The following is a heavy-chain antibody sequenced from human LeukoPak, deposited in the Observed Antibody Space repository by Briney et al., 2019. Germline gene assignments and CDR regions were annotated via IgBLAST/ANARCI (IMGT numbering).Heavy chain of an antibody. CDR2: IIPIFGTA. CDR1: GGTFSSYA. CDR3: ARDRHGYRRFDY. V-gene: IGHV1-69*13. Sequence: ASVKVSCKASGGTFSSYAISWVRQAPGQGLEWMGGIIPIFGTANYAQKFQGRGTITADESASTASMELSSLRSEDTAVYYCARDRHGYRRFDYWGQGTLVTVP. J-gene: IGHJ4*02. D-gene: IGHD5-24*01.